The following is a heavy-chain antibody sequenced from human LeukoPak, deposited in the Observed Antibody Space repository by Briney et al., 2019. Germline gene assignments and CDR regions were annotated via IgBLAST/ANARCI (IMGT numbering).Heavy chain of an antibody. V-gene: IGHV4-61*05. D-gene: IGHD2-21*01. J-gene: IGHJ4*02. CDR3: ARLARSHLDY. CDR1: GGSISSGVYH. Sequence: PSETLSLTCTVSGGSISSGVYHWGWIRQPPGKGPEWIGYINYSGSTNYNPSLKSQVTISVDTSKNQFSLKLSSVTAADTAVYYCARLARSHLDYWGQGTLVTVSS. CDR2: INYSGST.